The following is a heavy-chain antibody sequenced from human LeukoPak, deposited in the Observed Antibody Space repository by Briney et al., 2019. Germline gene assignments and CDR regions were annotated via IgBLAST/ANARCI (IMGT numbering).Heavy chain of an antibody. CDR1: GFTFSSYA. Sequence: GGSLSLSCAASGFTFSSYAMHWVRQAPGKGLEWVAVIWYDGSNKYYADSVKGRFTISRDNSESTLYLQMNSLRAEDTAVYYCARSYNYGDYYYYGMDVWGQGTTVTVSS. D-gene: IGHD5-18*01. CDR2: IWYDGSNK. V-gene: IGHV3-33*01. J-gene: IGHJ6*02. CDR3: ARSYNYGDYYYYGMDV.